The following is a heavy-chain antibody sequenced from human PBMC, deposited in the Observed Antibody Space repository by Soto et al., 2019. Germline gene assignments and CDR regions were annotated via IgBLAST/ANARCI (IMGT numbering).Heavy chain of an antibody. V-gene: IGHV3-23*01. Sequence: GGSLRLSCAASGFTFSSYAMSWVRQAPGKGLEWVSAISGSGGSTYYADSVKGRFTTSRDNSKNTLYLQMNSLRAEDTAVYYCAKPSSSSWPPKWDFDYWGQGTLVTVSS. CDR1: GFTFSSYA. CDR2: ISGSGGST. J-gene: IGHJ4*02. D-gene: IGHD6-13*01. CDR3: AKPSSSSWPPKWDFDY.